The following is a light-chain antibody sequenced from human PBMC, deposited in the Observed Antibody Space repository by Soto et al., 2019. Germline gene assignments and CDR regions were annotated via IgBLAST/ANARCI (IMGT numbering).Light chain of an antibody. CDR1: QSISSW. Sequence: DIQMTQSPSTLSASVGDRVTITCRASQSISSWLAWYQQKPGKAPKLLINSASSLESGVPSRFSGSGSGTEFAITISSLQPDDFATYYCQQYNSYPLTFGGGTKVEIK. V-gene: IGKV1-5*03. CDR3: QQYNSYPLT. J-gene: IGKJ4*01. CDR2: SAS.